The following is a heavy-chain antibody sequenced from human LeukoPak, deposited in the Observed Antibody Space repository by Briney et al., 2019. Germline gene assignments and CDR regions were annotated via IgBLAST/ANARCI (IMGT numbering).Heavy chain of an antibody. J-gene: IGHJ4*02. V-gene: IGHV3-30-3*01. CDR1: GFTFSSYA. Sequence: PGGSLRLSCAASGFTFSSYAMHWVRQAPGKGLEWVAVISYDGSNKYYTDSVKGRFTISRDNSKNTLYLQMNSLRAEDTAVYYCARQTDPSYFDYWGQGTLVTVSS. CDR2: ISYDGSNK. CDR3: ARQTDPSYFDY.